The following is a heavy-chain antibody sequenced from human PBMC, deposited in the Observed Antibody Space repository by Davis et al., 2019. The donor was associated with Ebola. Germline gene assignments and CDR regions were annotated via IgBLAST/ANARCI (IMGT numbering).Heavy chain of an antibody. J-gene: IGHJ4*02. CDR1: GYTFTDYN. V-gene: IGHV1-2*06. CDR3: ARAGVTVARDY. Sequence: ASVKVSCKASGYTFTDYNIHWMRQAPGQGLEWLGRVILKSGATNYAQKFQGRVTMTRDTSISTVYMELSSLRYDDTAVYYCARAGVTVARDYWGQGTLVTVSS. D-gene: IGHD6-19*01. CDR2: VILKSGAT.